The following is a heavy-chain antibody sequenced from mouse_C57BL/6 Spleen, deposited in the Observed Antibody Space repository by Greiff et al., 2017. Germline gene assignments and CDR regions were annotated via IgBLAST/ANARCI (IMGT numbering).Heavy chain of an antibody. Sequence: EVKLQESGPELVKPGASVKMSCKASGYTFTDYNMHWVKQSHGKSLEWLGNINPNTGGTSFNQTFKGKATLTVNKTSSTAYMQLRSLTSEYSAVYYCTRRGSYYYVSSYVGYYWGPGTTLTVSS. J-gene: IGHJ2*01. D-gene: IGHD1-1*01. CDR2: INPNTGGT. CDR1: GYTFTDYN. V-gene: IGHV1-22*01. CDR3: TRRGSYYYVSSYVGYY.